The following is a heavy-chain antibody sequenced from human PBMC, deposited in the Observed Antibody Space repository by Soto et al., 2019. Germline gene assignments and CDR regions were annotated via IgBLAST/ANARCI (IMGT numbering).Heavy chain of an antibody. CDR3: ARGTIVARQRLDY. Sequence: QVQLVESGGGVVQPGKSLRLSCAASGFTFSSYAMHWARQAPGKGLEWVTVISIRGGDEYYAESVMGRFTVSRDDSKNTLFLQMDSVRVEDTALYYCARGTIVARQRLDYWGQGTLVTVSS. D-gene: IGHD6-6*01. V-gene: IGHV3-30*03. CDR1: GFTFSSYA. J-gene: IGHJ4*02. CDR2: ISIRGGDE.